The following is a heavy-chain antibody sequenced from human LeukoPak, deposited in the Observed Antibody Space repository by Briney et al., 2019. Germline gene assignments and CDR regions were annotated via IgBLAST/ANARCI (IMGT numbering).Heavy chain of an antibody. CDR1: GFTFSSYS. J-gene: IGHJ4*02. Sequence: PGGSLRLSCAASGFTFSSYSMNWVRQAPGKGLEWVSSISSSDTYIYHADSVKGRFTISRDNAKNSLYLQMNSLRVEDTAVYFCARYPSGSSSWVRFDYWGQGTLVTVSS. CDR3: ARYPSGSSSWVRFDY. D-gene: IGHD6-13*01. V-gene: IGHV3-21*01. CDR2: ISSSDTYI.